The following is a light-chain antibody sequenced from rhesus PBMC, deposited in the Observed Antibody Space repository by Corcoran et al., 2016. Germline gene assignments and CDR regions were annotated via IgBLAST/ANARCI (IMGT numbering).Light chain of an antibody. J-gene: IGKJ2*01. V-gene: IGKV1-22*01. CDR1: QNLDRW. CDR3: LQYNSSPPYR. CDR2: KAS. Sequence: DIQMTQSPSSLSASVGDTVTITCRASQNLDRWLDWYQQKPGKALKLLIYKASRLQSGVPSRVSGSGSGTDFTLTISSLQPEAFATYYCLQYNSSPPYRFGQGTKVEIK.